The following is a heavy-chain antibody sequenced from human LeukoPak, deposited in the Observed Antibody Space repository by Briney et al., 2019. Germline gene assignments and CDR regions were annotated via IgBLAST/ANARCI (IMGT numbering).Heavy chain of an antibody. D-gene: IGHD3-9*01. CDR2: ISGSRGIT. Sequence: PGGSLRLSCAASGFTFSSYAMSWVRQAPGKGLECVSSISGSRGITYYADSVKGRVTISRDNSKNTLYLQMNSLRAEDTAVYYCAKGPRYNILTGYYKSHFFDYWGQGTLVTVSS. CDR1: GFTFSSYA. J-gene: IGHJ4*02. V-gene: IGHV3-23*01. CDR3: AKGPRYNILTGYYKSHFFDY.